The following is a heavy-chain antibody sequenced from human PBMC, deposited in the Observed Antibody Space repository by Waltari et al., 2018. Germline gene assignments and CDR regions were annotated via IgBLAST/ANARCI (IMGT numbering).Heavy chain of an antibody. CDR2: IYYSGST. V-gene: IGHV4-59*01. J-gene: IGHJ5*02. D-gene: IGHD3-9*01. Sequence: QVQLQESGPGLVKPSETLSLTCTVSGGSISSYYWSWIRQPQGKGLEWIGYIYYSGSTTCHPSFKSRFTISVDTSKSQFSLKLSSVTAADTAVYCCARGSGYYDILTGYPRTHWFDPWGQGTLVTVSS. CDR1: GGSISSYY. CDR3: ARGSGYYDILTGYPRTHWFDP.